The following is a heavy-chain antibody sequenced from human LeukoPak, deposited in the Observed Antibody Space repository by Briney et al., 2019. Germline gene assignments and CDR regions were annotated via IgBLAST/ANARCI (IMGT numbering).Heavy chain of an antibody. V-gene: IGHV3-23*01. CDR3: ARLPTFYYDSSHYHYDY. CDR2: ISGSGGST. J-gene: IGHJ4*02. D-gene: IGHD3-22*01. Sequence: PGGSLRLSCAASGFTFNSYAMNWVRQAPGKGLEWVSAISGSGGSTYYADSVKGRFTISRDNSKNTLYLQMNSLRVEDTAVYYCARLPTFYYDSSHYHYDYWGQGTLVTVSS. CDR1: GFTFNSYA.